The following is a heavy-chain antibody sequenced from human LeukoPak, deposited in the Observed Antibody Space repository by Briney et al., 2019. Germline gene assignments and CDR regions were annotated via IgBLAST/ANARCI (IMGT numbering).Heavy chain of an antibody. CDR3: ARDRGSSYGL. D-gene: IGHD5-18*01. Sequence: SETLSLTCAVYGGSFSGYYWSWIRQPPGKGLEWIGEINHSGSTNYNPSLKSRVTISVDTSKNQFSLKLSSVTAADTAVYYCARDRGSSYGLWGQGTLVTVSS. CDR2: INHSGST. CDR1: GGSFSGYY. V-gene: IGHV4-34*01. J-gene: IGHJ4*02.